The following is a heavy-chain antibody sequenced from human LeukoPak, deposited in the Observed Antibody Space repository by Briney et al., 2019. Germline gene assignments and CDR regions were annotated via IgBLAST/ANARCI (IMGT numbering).Heavy chain of an antibody. CDR3: AKDIVVVPAATFDY. J-gene: IGHJ4*02. D-gene: IGHD2-2*01. Sequence: GGSLRLSCAASGFTFSSYAMSWVRQAPGKGLEWVSAISGSGGSTYYADSVKGRFTISRDNSKNTLYLQMNSLRAGDTAVYYCAKDIVVVPAATFDYWGQGTLVTVSS. CDR2: ISGSGGST. CDR1: GFTFSSYA. V-gene: IGHV3-23*01.